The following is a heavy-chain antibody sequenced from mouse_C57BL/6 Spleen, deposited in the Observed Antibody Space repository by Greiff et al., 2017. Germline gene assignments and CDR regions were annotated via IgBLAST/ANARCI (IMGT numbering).Heavy chain of an antibody. D-gene: IGHD3-2*02. V-gene: IGHV1-69*01. CDR3: ARKTAQATPAWFAY. Sequence: QVQLQQPGAELVMPGASVKLSCKASGYTFTSYWMHWVKQRPGQGLEWIGEIDPSDSYTNYNQKFKGKSTLTVDKSSSTAYMQLSSLTSEDSAVYYCARKTAQATPAWFAYWGQGTLVTVSA. CDR1: GYTFTSYW. J-gene: IGHJ3*01. CDR2: IDPSDSYT.